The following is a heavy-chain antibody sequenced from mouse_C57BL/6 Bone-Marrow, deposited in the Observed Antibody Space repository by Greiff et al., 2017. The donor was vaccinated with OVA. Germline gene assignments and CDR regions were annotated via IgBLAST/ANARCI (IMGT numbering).Heavy chain of an antibody. V-gene: IGHV1-59*01. CDR2: IDPSDSYT. D-gene: IGHD2-3*01. Sequence: VQLQQPGAELVRPGTSVKLSCKASGYTFTSYWMHWVKQRPGQGLEWIGVIDPSDSYTNYNQKFKGKATLTVDTSSSPAYMQLSSLTSEDSAVYYCVGDGYYGGWFAYWGQGTLVTVSA. J-gene: IGHJ3*01. CDR1: GYTFTSYW. CDR3: VGDGYYGGWFAY.